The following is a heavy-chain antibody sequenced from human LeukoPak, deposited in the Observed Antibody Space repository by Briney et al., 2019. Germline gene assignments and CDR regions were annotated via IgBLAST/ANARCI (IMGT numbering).Heavy chain of an antibody. V-gene: IGHV3-66*01. J-gene: IGHJ4*02. CDR3: ASRTYCSSTSCYNLDV. CDR1: GFTVSSNY. CDR2: IYSGGST. D-gene: IGHD2-2*01. Sequence: GGSLRLSCAASGFTVSSNYMSWVRQAPGKGLEWASVIYSGGSTYYADSVKGRFTISRDNSKNTLYLQMNSLRAEDTAVYYCASRTYCSSTSCYNLDVWGQGTLVTVSS.